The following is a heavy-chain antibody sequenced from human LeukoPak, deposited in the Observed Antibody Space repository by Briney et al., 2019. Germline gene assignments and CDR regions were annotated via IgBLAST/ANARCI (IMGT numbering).Heavy chain of an antibody. D-gene: IGHD2-8*01. Sequence: GGSLRLSCAASGFTFSSYWMSWVRQAPGKGLEWVANIKQDGSEKYYVDSVKGRFTISRDNAKNSLYLQMNSPRAEDTAVYYCASLGVTGYFDYWGQGTLVTVSS. CDR1: GFTFSSYW. V-gene: IGHV3-7*01. CDR3: ASLGVTGYFDY. CDR2: IKQDGSEK. J-gene: IGHJ4*02.